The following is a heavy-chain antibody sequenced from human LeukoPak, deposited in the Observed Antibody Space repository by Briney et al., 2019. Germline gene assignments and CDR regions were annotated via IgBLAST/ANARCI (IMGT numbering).Heavy chain of an antibody. D-gene: IGHD3-10*01. V-gene: IGHV1-2*02. CDR1: GYTFTDYY. CDR3: ARDYYGSGSFSGH. CDR2: INPKSGDT. Sequence: GASVKVSCKASGYTFTDYYMHWVRQAPGQGLEWMGWINPKSGDTNFAQKFQGRVTMTRDTSITTAYMELSRLTSDDTAVSYCARDYYGSGSFSGHWGQGTLVTVSS. J-gene: IGHJ4*02.